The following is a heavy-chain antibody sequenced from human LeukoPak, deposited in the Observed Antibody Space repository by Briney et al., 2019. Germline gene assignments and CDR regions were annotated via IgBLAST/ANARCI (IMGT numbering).Heavy chain of an antibody. Sequence: GGSLRLSCAASGFTVSSNYMSWVRQAPGKGLEWVSSISSGSNYIYYADSVKGRFTISRDNAKNSLYLQMNSLRAEDTAVYFCARGTPTTRDFDYWGQGTLVTVSS. CDR3: ARGTPTTRDFDY. CDR1: GFTVSSNY. CDR2: ISSGSNYI. D-gene: IGHD4-11*01. V-gene: IGHV3-21*01. J-gene: IGHJ4*02.